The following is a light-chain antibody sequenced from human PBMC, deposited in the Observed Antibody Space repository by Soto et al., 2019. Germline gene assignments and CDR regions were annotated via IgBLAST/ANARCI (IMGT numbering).Light chain of an antibody. J-gene: IGKJ1*01. CDR1: QSVSSNH. Sequence: DIVLTQSPGTLSLSPVERATLSCRASQSVSSNHLAWYQQKPGQAPRLLIYGGSSRATGIPVRFSGSGSETDFTLTITRLEPEDFGVYYCQQYSSSRTFGQGTKVDIK. CDR2: GGS. V-gene: IGKV3-20*01. CDR3: QQYSSSRT.